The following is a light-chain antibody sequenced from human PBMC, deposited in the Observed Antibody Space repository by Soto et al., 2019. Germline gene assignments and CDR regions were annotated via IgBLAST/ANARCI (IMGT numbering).Light chain of an antibody. CDR1: RSDVGGSNY. J-gene: IGLJ1*01. V-gene: IGLV2-14*03. CDR2: DVS. Sequence: QSALTQPASVSGSPGQSITISCTGTRSDVGGSNYVSWYQQHPGKAPKLIIFDVSHRPSGFSNRCSGSKSGNTASLTISGLQAEDEADYYCSSYTSSSTDVFGTGTKLTV. CDR3: SSYTSSSTDV.